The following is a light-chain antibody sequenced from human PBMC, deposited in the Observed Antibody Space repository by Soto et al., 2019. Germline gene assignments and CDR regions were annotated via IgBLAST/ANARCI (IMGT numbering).Light chain of an antibody. CDR2: DAS. CDR3: LQRSNWLWT. V-gene: IGKV3-11*01. CDR1: QSIGNY. J-gene: IGKJ1*01. Sequence: EIVFTQSPATLSLSPGERATLSCKASQSIGNYLAWYQQKPGQAPSLLIYDASNRATGIPARFSGSGSGTDFTLTITSXEPEDVAVYYCLQRSNWLWTFGQGTKVDIK.